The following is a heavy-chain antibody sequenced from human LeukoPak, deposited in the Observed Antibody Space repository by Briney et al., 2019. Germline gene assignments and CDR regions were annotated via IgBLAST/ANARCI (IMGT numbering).Heavy chain of an antibody. CDR2: LYSTDSGGRD. D-gene: IGHD1-26*01. V-gene: IGHV3-66*01. CDR3: AREDSGTDV. CDR1: GITVSSHF. Sequence: GGSLRLSCAASGITVSSHFMSWVRQAPGKGLESVSLLYSTDSGGRDYHADSVRGRFTVSRDISKNTMYLQMSNLRVEDTAVYYCAREDSGTDVWGQGTLVTVSS. J-gene: IGHJ3*01.